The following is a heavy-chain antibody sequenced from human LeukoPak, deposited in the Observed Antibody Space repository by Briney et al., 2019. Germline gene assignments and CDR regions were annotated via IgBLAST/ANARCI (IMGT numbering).Heavy chain of an antibody. CDR2: INGDGSHA. Sequence: GGSLRLSCAASGFTFSKYYMHWVRQAPGKGPVWISYINGDGSHATYADSVKGRFTISRDNAINTVYLQMNSLRDEDTAIYYCVNMVSDSGVEGKWGQGTLVTVSS. J-gene: IGHJ4*02. D-gene: IGHD3-10*01. V-gene: IGHV3-74*01. CDR3: VNMVSDSGVEGK. CDR1: GFTFSKYY.